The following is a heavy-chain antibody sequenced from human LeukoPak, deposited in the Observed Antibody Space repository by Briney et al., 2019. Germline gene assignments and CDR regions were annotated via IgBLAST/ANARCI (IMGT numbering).Heavy chain of an antibody. Sequence: ASVKVSCKASAYTFTGYYMHWVRQAHGHGLEWMGWINPNSGGTNHAQKFQGRVTMTRDTSISTAYVGVSRLRSDDTAGYYCFVSQCDGGGYYFDGWGQGTLVTVSS. CDR1: AYTFTGYY. J-gene: IGHJ4*02. CDR3: FVSQCDGGGYYFDG. CDR2: INPNSGGT. V-gene: IGHV1-2*02. D-gene: IGHD2-21*01.